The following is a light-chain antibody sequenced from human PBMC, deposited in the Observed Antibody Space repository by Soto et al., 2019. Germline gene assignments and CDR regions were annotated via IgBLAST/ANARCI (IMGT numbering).Light chain of an antibody. Sequence: QSVLTQPACVAGSPGQSITISCSGTSRDVGGYNFVAWFQQHPGKAPKLLIYEVRNRPSGVSDRFSASKSGNTASLTISGLQAEDEADYFCSSSTGTNTWVFGGGTKVTVL. CDR1: SRDVGGYNF. V-gene: IGLV2-14*01. CDR2: EVR. CDR3: SSSTGTNTWV. J-gene: IGLJ3*02.